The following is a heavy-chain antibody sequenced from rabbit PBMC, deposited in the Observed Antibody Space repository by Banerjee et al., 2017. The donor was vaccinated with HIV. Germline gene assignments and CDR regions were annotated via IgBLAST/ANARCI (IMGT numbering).Heavy chain of an antibody. CDR2: ISYDGST. V-gene: IGHV1S47*01. Sequence: QEQLVESGGGLVQPGGSLTLTCKASGIDFSNKYVMCWVRQAPGKGLEWIGYISYDGSTYYASWVNGRFTISRENTQNTVSLQMNSLTAADMATYFCARRSSSSGADYYPLWGPGTLVTVS. D-gene: IGHD1-1*01. CDR3: ARRSSSSGADYYPL. CDR1: GIDFSNKYV. J-gene: IGHJ4*01.